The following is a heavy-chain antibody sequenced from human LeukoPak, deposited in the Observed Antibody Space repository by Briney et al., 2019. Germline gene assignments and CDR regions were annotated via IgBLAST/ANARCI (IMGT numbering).Heavy chain of an antibody. CDR2: ISSSGMTI. Sequence: PGGSLRLSCAASGFTFNNYEFNSIRQAPGKGLEWVSFISSSGMTIYYADVVKGRFTSSRDNAKNSVFLQMNSLRVEDTAVYYCARDRDILTGYDSFDYWGQGTPVTVSS. J-gene: IGHJ4*02. CDR1: GFTFNNYE. V-gene: IGHV3-48*03. CDR3: ARDRDILTGYDSFDY. D-gene: IGHD3-9*01.